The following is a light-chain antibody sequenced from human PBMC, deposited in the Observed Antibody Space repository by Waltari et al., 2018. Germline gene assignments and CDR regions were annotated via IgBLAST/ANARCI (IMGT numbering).Light chain of an antibody. V-gene: IGLV2-11*01. J-gene: IGLJ2*01. CDR1: REDTGTYDY. Sequence: QSALTQPRPVSGSPGPSVSISCTGSREDTGTYDYVSWYQHHPGKAPKPIIHDVFKRPSGVPNRFSGSKSGNTASLTISGLQADDEADYYCCSYAGSYTSLFGGGTKLTVL. CDR3: CSYAGSYTSL. CDR2: DVF.